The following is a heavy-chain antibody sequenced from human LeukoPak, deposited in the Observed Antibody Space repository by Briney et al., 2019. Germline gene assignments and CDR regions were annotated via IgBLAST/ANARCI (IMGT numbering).Heavy chain of an antibody. V-gene: IGHV3-7*01. D-gene: IGHD5-18*01. J-gene: IGHJ4*02. CDR1: GFTFSSYW. CDR2: IRKDGSEK. CDR3: ARDLSGVTGYTYGRGIDN. Sequence: GGSLRLSCTASGFTFSSYWMSWVRQAPGKGLEWVANIRKDGSEKYYVDSVKRRFTISRDNAKTSLYLQMNSLRAEDTAVYYCARDLSGVTGYTYGRGIDNWGQGTLVTVSS.